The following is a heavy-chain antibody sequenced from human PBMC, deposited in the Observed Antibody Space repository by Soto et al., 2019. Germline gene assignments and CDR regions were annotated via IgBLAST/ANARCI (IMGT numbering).Heavy chain of an antibody. CDR1: GYSFIGYY. V-gene: IGHV1-2*02. CDR2: INPNSGGT. CDR3: ARSLYTSGLYYFDF. D-gene: IGHD6-19*01. Sequence: ASVKVSCRASGYSFIGYYMHWVRQAPGQGLEWMGWINPNSGGTDYAQKFQGRVTMTRDTSISTVYMGLTSLTSDDTAVYYCARSLYTSGLYYFDFWGQGTLVTVSS. J-gene: IGHJ4*02.